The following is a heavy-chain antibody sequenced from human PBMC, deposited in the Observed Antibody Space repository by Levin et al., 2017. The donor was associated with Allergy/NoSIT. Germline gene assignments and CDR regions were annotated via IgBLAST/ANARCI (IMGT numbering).Heavy chain of an antibody. J-gene: IGHJ3*02. CDR3: AHRPGILRLNAFDI. CDR2: IYWDDDK. CDR1: GFSLSTSGVG. V-gene: IGHV2-5*02. Sequence: SGPTLVKPTQTLTLTCTFSGFSLSTSGVGVGWIRQPPGKALEWLALIYWDDDKRYSPSLKSRLTITKDTSKNQVVLTMTNMDPVDTATYYCAHRPGILRLNAFDIWGQGTMVTVSS. D-gene: IGHD5-12*01.